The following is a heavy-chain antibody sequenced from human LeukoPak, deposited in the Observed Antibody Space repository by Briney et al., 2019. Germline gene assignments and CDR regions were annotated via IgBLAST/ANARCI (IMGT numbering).Heavy chain of an antibody. D-gene: IGHD3-16*01. CDR1: GSSFSRNA. CDR3: TRGDTTGYAN. J-gene: IGHJ1*01. V-gene: IGHV1-69*13. CDR2: LVTKFATP. Sequence: ASVKVSCKIFGSSFSRNALTWVRQTSGQGLEWMGGLVTKFATPRYAQKLQDRLTIMADDSIGYVELRRLTTEDTAVYYCTRGDTTGYANWGQGT.